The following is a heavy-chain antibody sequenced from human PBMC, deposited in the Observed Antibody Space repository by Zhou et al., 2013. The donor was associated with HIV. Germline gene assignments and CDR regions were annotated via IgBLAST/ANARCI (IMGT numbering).Heavy chain of an antibody. J-gene: IGHJ6*03. D-gene: IGHD5-18*01. V-gene: IGHV1-69-2*01. CDR1: GYTFTDFY. CDR2: VDPEDGET. CDR3: ATFGPSGYSYGQHYYYYYMDV. Sequence: EVQLVQSGAEVKKPGATVKISCKVSGYTFTDFYIHWVQQAPGKGLEWMGLVDPEDGETIYAEKFQGRVTITADTSTDTAYMELSSLRSEDTAVYYCATFGPSGYSYGQHYYYYYMDVWGKGTTVTVSS.